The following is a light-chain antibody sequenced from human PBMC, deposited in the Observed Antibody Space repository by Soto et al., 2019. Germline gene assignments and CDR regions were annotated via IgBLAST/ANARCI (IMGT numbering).Light chain of an antibody. CDR3: QQYYTYPQT. J-gene: IGKJ2*01. Sequence: AIRMTQSPSSLSASPGDRVTITCRASQGISSYLAWYQQKPGKAPKLLVYSASTFQYGVPARFSGSGAGTDFTLTISCLQSEDFAAYFCQQYYTYPQTFGQGTKLEIK. V-gene: IGKV1-8*01. CDR2: SAS. CDR1: QGISSY.